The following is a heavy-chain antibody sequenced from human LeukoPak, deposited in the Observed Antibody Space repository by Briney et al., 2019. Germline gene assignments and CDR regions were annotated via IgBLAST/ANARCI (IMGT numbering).Heavy chain of an antibody. CDR2: IIPIFGTA. CDR1: GGTFSSYA. Sequence: GASVKVSCKASGGTFSSYAISWVRQAPGQGLEWMGGIIPIFGTANYAQKFQGRVTITADESTSTAYMELSSLRSEDTAVYYCARGGDYGDYVVAFDIWGQGAMVTVSS. D-gene: IGHD4-17*01. V-gene: IGHV1-69*13. CDR3: ARGGDYGDYVVAFDI. J-gene: IGHJ3*02.